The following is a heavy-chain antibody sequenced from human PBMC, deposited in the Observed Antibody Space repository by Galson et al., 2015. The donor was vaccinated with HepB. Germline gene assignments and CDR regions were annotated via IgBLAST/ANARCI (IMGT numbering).Heavy chain of an antibody. D-gene: IGHD2-15*01. CDR3: AREGFCSGGSSDPFYFDY. V-gene: IGHV6-1*01. CDR2: TYYRSKWYN. CDR1: GDSVTSNSAA. J-gene: IGHJ4*02. Sequence: CAISGDSVTSNSAAWNWIRQSPSRGLEWLGRTYYRSKWYNDYAVSVKSRITINPDTSKNQFSLQLNSVTPEDTAAYYCAREGFCSGGSSDPFYFDYWGQGTLVTVSP.